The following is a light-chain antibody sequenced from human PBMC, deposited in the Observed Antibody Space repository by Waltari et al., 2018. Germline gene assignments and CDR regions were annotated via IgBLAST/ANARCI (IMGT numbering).Light chain of an antibody. CDR3: QQYGSSFT. CDR2: GAS. Sequence: EIVLTQSPGTLSLSPGERAPLSCSASQSVSSSYLAWYQQKPGQAPRPLIYGASSRATGIPDRFSGSGSGTDFTLTISRLEPEDFAVYYCQQYGSSFTFGPGTKVDIK. V-gene: IGKV3-20*01. J-gene: IGKJ3*01. CDR1: QSVSSSY.